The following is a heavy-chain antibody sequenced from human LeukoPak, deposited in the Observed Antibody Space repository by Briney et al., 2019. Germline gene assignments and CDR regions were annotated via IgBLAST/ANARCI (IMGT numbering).Heavy chain of an antibody. CDR3: ARHGVGTHYYYDSSGYYTGVDY. CDR1: GGSISSYY. V-gene: IGHV4-59*08. CDR2: IYYSGST. Sequence: PSETLSLTCTVSGGSISSYYWSWIRQPPGKGLEWIGYIYYSGSTNYSPSLKSRVTISVDTSKNQFSLKLSPVTAADTAVYYCARHGVGTHYYYDSSGYYTGVDYWGQGTLVTVSS. D-gene: IGHD3-22*01. J-gene: IGHJ4*02.